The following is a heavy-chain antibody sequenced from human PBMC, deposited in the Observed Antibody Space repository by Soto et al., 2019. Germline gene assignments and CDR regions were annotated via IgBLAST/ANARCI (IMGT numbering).Heavy chain of an antibody. Sequence: QVQLVQSAAEVKKPGASVRVSCKASGYTFIRYGIAWVRQAPGQGLEWMGWISPYNDYTIYAQKLQGRVTMTADTSTRTVYRELRGLKSDDTAVYSWARGGYYDTTWGKRSHYGLDVWGQGTSVTVSS. CDR3: ARGGYYDTTWGKRSHYGLDV. V-gene: IGHV1-18*01. CDR1: GYTFIRYG. CDR2: ISPYNDYT. D-gene: IGHD3-16*01. J-gene: IGHJ6*02.